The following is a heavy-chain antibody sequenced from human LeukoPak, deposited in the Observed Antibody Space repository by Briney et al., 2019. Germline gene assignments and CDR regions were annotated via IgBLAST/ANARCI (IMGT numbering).Heavy chain of an antibody. Sequence: GGSLRLSCAASGFTVNNSYMSWVRQAPGKGLEWVSVIYSDGSRHYADSVKGRFTIFRDNSKNTLYLQMNTLRAEDTAVYYCARDFIYSTTPNDCRGQGTLVTVSS. V-gene: IGHV3-53*01. J-gene: IGHJ4*02. CDR1: GFTVNNSY. CDR2: IYSDGSR. CDR3: ARDFIYSTTPNDC. D-gene: IGHD2/OR15-2a*01.